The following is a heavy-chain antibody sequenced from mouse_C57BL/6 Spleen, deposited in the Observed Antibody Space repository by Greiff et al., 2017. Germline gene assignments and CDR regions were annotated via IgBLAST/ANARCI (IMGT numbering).Heavy chain of an antibody. V-gene: IGHV1-61*01. CDR3: ARSRYYGSSYLFDY. CDR2: IYPSDSET. D-gene: IGHD1-1*01. J-gene: IGHJ2*01. Sequence: QVQLQQPGAELVRPGSSVKLSCKASGYTFTSYWMDWVKQRPGQGLEWIGNIYPSDSETHYNQKFKDKATLTVDKSSSTAYMQLSSLTSEDSAVYYGARSRYYGSSYLFDYWGQGTTLKVSS. CDR1: GYTFTSYW.